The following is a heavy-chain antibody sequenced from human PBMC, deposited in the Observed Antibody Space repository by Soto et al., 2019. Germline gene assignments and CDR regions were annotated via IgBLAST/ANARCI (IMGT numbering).Heavy chain of an antibody. CDR1: GDSVTSHY. Sequence: SETLSLTCSFSGDSVTSHYLTWIRQSPEKGLEWIGYMHYTGFSHYNPSLKSRLTISVDRSKNQFTLQLTSVTVEDTAVYYCARIGADTVTVNPNFGFDLWGRGTLVTVSS. CDR3: ARIGADTVTVNPNFGFDL. J-gene: IGHJ2*01. CDR2: MHYTGFS. D-gene: IGHD4-17*01. V-gene: IGHV4-59*02.